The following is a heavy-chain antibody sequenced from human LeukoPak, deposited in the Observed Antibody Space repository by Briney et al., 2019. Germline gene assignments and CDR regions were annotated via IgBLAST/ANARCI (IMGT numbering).Heavy chain of an antibody. J-gene: IGHJ4*02. V-gene: IGHV4-61*02. CDR1: GGSISSGSYY. CDR2: IYTSGST. D-gene: IGHD1-1*01. Sequence: SQTLSLTCTVSGGSISSGSYYWSWIRQPAGKGLEWIGRIYTSGSTNYNPSLKSRVTISVDTSNNQFSLKLSSVTAADTAVYYCAREKRWNDGTIAYWGQGTLVTVSS. CDR3: AREKRWNDGTIAY.